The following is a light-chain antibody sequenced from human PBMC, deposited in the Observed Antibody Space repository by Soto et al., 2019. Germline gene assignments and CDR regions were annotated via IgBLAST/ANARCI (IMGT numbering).Light chain of an antibody. CDR1: SSDVGGYNY. CDR3: SSYTSSSTLGV. V-gene: IGLV2-14*01. Sequence: QSALTQPASVSGSPGQSITISCTGTSSDVGGYNYVSWYQQHPGKAPKLMIYEVSNRHSGVSNRFSGSKSGNTASLTISGLQAEDEDAYYCSSYTSSSTLGVFGGGTKLTVL. CDR2: EVS. J-gene: IGLJ3*02.